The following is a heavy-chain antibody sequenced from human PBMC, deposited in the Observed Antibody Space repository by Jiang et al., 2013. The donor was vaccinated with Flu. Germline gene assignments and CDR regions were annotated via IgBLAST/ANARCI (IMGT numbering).Heavy chain of an antibody. J-gene: IGHJ4*02. V-gene: IGHV1-18*01. Sequence: EWMGWISAYNGNTNYAQKLQGRVTMTTDTSTSTAYMELRSLRSDDTAVYYCARAPFRDVVSNYFDYWGQGTLVTVSS. D-gene: IGHD2-21*01. CDR3: ARAPFRDVVSNYFDY. CDR2: ISAYNGNT.